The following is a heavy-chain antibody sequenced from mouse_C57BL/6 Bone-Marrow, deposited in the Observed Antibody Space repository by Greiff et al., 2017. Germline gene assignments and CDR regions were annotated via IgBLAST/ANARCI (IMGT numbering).Heavy chain of an antibody. Sequence: EVKVEESGGGLVQPGGSLKLSCAASGFTFSDYYMYWVRQTPEKRLEWVAYISNGGGSTYYPDTVKGRFTISRDNAKNTLYLQMSRLKSEDTAMYYCAREDYGSSYEDDYYAMDYWGQGTSVTVSS. J-gene: IGHJ4*01. CDR1: GFTFSDYY. D-gene: IGHD1-1*01. CDR2: ISNGGGST. V-gene: IGHV5-12*01. CDR3: AREDYGSSYEDDYYAMDY.